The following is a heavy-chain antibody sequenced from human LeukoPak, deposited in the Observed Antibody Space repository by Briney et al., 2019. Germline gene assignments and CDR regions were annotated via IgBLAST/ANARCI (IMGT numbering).Heavy chain of an antibody. J-gene: IGHJ6*03. D-gene: IGHD6-6*01. Sequence: GASVKVSCKASGYTFTSYYMHWVRQAPGQGLEWMGIINPSGGSISYAQKFQGRVTMTRDMSTSTVYMELSSLRSEDTAVYYCARDGRTARRLTYYYYMDVWGKGTTVTVSS. CDR1: GYTFTSYY. CDR2: INPSGGSI. V-gene: IGHV1-46*01. CDR3: ARDGRTARRLTYYYYMDV.